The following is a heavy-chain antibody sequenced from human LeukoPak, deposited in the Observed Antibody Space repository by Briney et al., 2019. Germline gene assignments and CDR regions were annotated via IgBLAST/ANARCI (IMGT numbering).Heavy chain of an antibody. Sequence: QTGGSLRLSCAASGFTFSSYGMHWVRQAPGKGLEWVAFIRYDGSNKYYADSVKGRFTISRDNSKNTLYLQMNSLRAEDTAVYYCASSVRYSSGDDYWGQGTLVTVSS. D-gene: IGHD6-19*01. CDR1: GFTFSSYG. CDR2: IRYDGSNK. V-gene: IGHV3-30*02. J-gene: IGHJ4*02. CDR3: ASSVRYSSGDDY.